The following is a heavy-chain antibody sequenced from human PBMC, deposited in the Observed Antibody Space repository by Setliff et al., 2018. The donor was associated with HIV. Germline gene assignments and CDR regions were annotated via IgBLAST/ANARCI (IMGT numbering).Heavy chain of an antibody. V-gene: IGHV4-59*01. CDR3: ARGVNFDY. J-gene: IGHJ4*02. CDR2: IYIYSSGST. D-gene: IGHD3-3*01. CDR1: GGSFSGYY. Sequence: PSETLSLTCSVSGGSFSGYYWSWIRQPPGKGLEWIGYIYIYSSGSTNYNPSLTSRVTISADASRNQFSLKLTSVTAADTAIYYCARGVNFDYWGQGTQVTVS.